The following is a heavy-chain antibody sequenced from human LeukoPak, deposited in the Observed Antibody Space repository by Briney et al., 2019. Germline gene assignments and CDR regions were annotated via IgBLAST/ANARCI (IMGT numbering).Heavy chain of an antibody. Sequence: PGGSLRLSCLASGFPFSDYGMHWVRQAPGEGPEWVAFIRYDGSNKYYADSVKGRFTISRDNSKNTLYLQMNSLRAEDTAVYYCAKEVVAVAGNFDYWGQGTLVTVSS. J-gene: IGHJ4*02. V-gene: IGHV3-30*02. D-gene: IGHD6-19*01. CDR3: AKEVVAVAGNFDY. CDR1: GFPFSDYG. CDR2: IRYDGSNK.